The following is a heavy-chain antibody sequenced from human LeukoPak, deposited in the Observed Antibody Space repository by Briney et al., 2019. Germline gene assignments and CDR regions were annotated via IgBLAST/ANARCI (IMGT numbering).Heavy chain of an antibody. Sequence: GGSLRLSCAASGFTFSSYAMHWVRQAPGKGLEWVAVISYDGSNKYYADSVKGRFTISRDNSKNTLYLQMNSLRAEDTAVYYCAREIAVAGHLNYYYGMDVWGQGTTVTVSS. CDR1: GFTFSSYA. CDR3: AREIAVAGHLNYYYGMDV. J-gene: IGHJ6*02. CDR2: ISYDGSNK. V-gene: IGHV3-30-3*01. D-gene: IGHD6-19*01.